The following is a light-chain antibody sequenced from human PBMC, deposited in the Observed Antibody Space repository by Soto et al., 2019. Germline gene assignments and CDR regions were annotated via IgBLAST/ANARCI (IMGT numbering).Light chain of an antibody. CDR3: QQRSNSPTYT. V-gene: IGKV1-39*01. Sequence: DIQLTQSPSSLSASVGDRVTITCRASQSIAFYVNWFQQKPGRAPRLLIYAASSLQSGVPSRFSDSGSGTDFTLTLNSLQPEDSATYFCQQRSNSPTYTFGQGTK. J-gene: IGKJ2*01. CDR1: QSIAFY. CDR2: AAS.